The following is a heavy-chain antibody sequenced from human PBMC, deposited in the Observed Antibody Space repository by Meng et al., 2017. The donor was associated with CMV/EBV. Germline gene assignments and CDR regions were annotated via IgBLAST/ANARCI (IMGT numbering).Heavy chain of an antibody. Sequence: VRRVQSGAEWTKPGSSVKVSCKASGGTFSSYAISWVRQAPGQGLEWMGGIIPIFGTANYAQKFQGRVTITADESTSTAYMELSSLRSEDTAVYYCAREGGIVVVPAAPGWFDPWGQGTLVTASS. J-gene: IGHJ5*02. CDR1: GGTFSSYA. CDR2: IIPIFGTA. D-gene: IGHD2-2*01. V-gene: IGHV1-69*12. CDR3: AREGGIVVVPAAPGWFDP.